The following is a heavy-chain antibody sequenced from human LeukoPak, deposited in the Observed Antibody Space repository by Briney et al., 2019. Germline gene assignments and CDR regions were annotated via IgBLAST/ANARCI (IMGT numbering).Heavy chain of an antibody. CDR1: GYTFTGYY. D-gene: IGHD1-26*01. J-gene: IGHJ4*02. Sequence: ASVKVSCKASGYTFTGYYMHWVRQAPGQGLEWMGWINPNSGGTNYAQKFQGRVTMTRDTSISTAYMELSRLRSDDTAVYYCAREGVGATLGSDYWGQGTLVTVSS. CDR2: INPNSGGT. V-gene: IGHV1-2*02. CDR3: AREGVGATLGSDY.